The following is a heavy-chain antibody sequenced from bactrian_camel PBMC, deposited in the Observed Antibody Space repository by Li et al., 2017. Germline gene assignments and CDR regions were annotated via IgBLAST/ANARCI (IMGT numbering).Heavy chain of an antibody. D-gene: IGHD2*01. CDR2: IHISRGTT. J-gene: IGHJ6*01. Sequence: VQLVESGGGSVQAGGSLRLSCDASRYTSTRYCWVWLRQAAGKAREEVAAIHISRGTTYYTDSVKGRFTISRDNAKNTLYLQLNSLKIEDTAMYYCAARGPYCYTKLSVRDFTYWGQGTQVTVS. CDR1: RYTSTRYC. V-gene: IGHV3S1*01. CDR3: AARGPYCYTKLSVRDFTY.